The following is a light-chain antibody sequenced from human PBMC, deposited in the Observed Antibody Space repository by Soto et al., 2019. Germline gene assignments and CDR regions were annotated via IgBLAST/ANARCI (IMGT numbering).Light chain of an antibody. Sequence: DIVMTQSPVTLSVSPGDRATLSCRASQSVGHNVAWFQQKPGQAPRLLIYGASAGATGIPDRFSGSGFGTEFTLTISSLQSEDLAVYYCQQYNNWPRTFGQGTKVEMK. V-gene: IGKV3-15*01. CDR1: QSVGHN. J-gene: IGKJ1*01. CDR3: QQYNNWPRT. CDR2: GAS.